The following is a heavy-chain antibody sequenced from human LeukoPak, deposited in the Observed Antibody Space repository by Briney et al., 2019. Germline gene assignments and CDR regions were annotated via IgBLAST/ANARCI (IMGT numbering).Heavy chain of an antibody. CDR1: GFTFSSYG. CDR3: ARGVAATPSDY. J-gene: IGHJ4*02. D-gene: IGHD6-25*01. CDR2: ISGSGGST. V-gene: IGHV3-23*01. Sequence: GGSLRLSCAASGFTFSSYGMSWVRQAPGKGLEWVSAISGSGGSTYYADSVKGRFTISRDNSKNSLYLQMNSLRAEDTAVYYCARGVAATPSDYWGQGTLVTVSS.